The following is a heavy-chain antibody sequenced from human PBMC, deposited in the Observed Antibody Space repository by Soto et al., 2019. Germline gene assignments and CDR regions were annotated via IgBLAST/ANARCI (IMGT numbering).Heavy chain of an antibody. V-gene: IGHV3-30*03. J-gene: IGHJ6*02. D-gene: IGHD6-13*01. CDR3: ARDKAAAGPSYYYGMDV. CDR1: GFTFSTYS. Sequence: GGSLRLSCAASGFTFSTYSMNWVRQAPGKGLEWVAVISYDGSNKYYADSVKGRFTISRDNSRNTLYLQMNSLRAEDTAVYYCARDKAAAGPSYYYGMDVWGQGTTVTVSS. CDR2: ISYDGSNK.